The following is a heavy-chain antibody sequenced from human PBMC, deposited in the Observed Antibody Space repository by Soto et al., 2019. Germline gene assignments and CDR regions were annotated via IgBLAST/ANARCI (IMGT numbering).Heavy chain of an antibody. CDR3: ARVSEGTDDFWSGYYDGGWVDP. D-gene: IGHD3-3*01. V-gene: IGHV4-4*02. CDR2: IYHSGST. CDR1: SGSISSSNW. Sequence: QVQLQESGPGLVKPSGTLSLTCAVSSGSISSSNWWSWVRQPPGKGLEWIGEIYHSGSTNYNPSLQSRVTISVDKSKHQFPLKLSSVPAADTAVYYCARVSEGTDDFWSGYYDGGWVDPWGQGTLVTVSS. J-gene: IGHJ5*02.